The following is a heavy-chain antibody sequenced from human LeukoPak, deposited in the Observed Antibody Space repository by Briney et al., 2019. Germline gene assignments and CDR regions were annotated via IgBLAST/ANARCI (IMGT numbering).Heavy chain of an antibody. CDR3: AKDSKIVGATFRSYHYMDV. V-gene: IGHV3-23*01. D-gene: IGHD1-26*01. J-gene: IGHJ6*03. Sequence: GGTLRLSCAASGFTFSSYGMSWVRQAPGKGLEWVSAISGSGVNTHYADSVKGRFTISRDNSKNTLYLQMNSLRAEDTAVYYCAKDSKIVGATFRSYHYMDVWGKGTAVTVSS. CDR1: GFTFSSYG. CDR2: ISGSGVNT.